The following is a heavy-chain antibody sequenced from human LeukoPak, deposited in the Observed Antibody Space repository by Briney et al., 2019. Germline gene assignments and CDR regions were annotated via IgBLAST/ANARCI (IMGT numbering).Heavy chain of an antibody. J-gene: IGHJ4*02. CDR3: EGSAGY. V-gene: IGHV3-7*01. CDR1: GFTFSNSW. CDR2: IKRDESEK. Sequence: PGGSLRLSCAASGFTFSNSWMSWVRQAPGKGLEWVANIKRDESEKHYVDSVKGRFTISRDNAKSSLFLQMNSLRAEDTAVYYCEGSAGYWGQGTLVTVSS.